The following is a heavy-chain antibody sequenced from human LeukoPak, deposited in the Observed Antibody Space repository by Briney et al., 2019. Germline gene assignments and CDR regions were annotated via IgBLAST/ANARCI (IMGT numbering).Heavy chain of an antibody. Sequence: GGSLTLSCAASGFTFSSYDMHWVRQAPGKGLEWVAFIRYDGTNKYYADSVKGRFTISRDNSKNTLYLQMNSLRAEDTAVYYCAKDTVKVAMIRRVPHYMEVWGRGTAVTIS. J-gene: IGHJ6*03. CDR2: IRYDGTNK. CDR3: AKDTVKVAMIRRVPHYMEV. D-gene: IGHD5-12*01. V-gene: IGHV3-30*02. CDR1: GFTFSSYD.